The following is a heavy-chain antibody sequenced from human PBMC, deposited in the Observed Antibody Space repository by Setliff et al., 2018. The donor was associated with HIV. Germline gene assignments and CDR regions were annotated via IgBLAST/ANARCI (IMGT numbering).Heavy chain of an antibody. CDR1: GGSVSDYF. Sequence: SETLSLTCTVSGGSVSDYFWNWIRQPPGKGLEWIGYIYYSGSTNYNPSLESRVSISVDTSKNQFSLRLSSVTAADTAVYYCARGHTWNYYGGDYFDYWGQGSLVTVLL. J-gene: IGHJ4*02. CDR2: IYYSGST. D-gene: IGHD1-7*01. CDR3: ARGHTWNYYGGDYFDY. V-gene: IGHV4-59*02.